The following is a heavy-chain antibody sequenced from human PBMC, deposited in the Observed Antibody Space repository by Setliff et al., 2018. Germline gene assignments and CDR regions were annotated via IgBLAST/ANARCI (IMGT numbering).Heavy chain of an antibody. CDR2: ISAYNINT. J-gene: IGHJ4*02. Sequence: GASVKVSCKASGYSFGNYGMSWVRQAPGQGLEWMGWISAYNINTNYAKKFQGRVTMTTDTSANIAYMELRSLRSDDTAVYYCARDYRGELHYWGQGTLVTVSS. D-gene: IGHD1-26*01. CDR3: ARDYRGELHY. CDR1: GYSFGNYG. V-gene: IGHV1-18*01.